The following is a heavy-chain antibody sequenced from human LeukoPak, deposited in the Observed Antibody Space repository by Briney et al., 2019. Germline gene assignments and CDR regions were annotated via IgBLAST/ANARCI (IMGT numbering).Heavy chain of an antibody. V-gene: IGHV1-2*02. D-gene: IGHD2-8*01. J-gene: IGHJ4*02. CDR2: INPNSGDT. CDR1: GYSFTDFF. CDR3: TRGRDRNAKWNGGY. Sequence: ASVKVSCKASGYSFTDFFIHWVRQVPGQGLEWMGWINPNSGDTRYAQEFQGRVTMTRDTSISTAYMEVTMLTSDDTAVYYCTRGRDRNAKWNGGYWGKGTLVTVSS.